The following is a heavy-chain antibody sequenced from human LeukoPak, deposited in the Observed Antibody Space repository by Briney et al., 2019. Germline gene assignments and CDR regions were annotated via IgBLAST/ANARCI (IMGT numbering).Heavy chain of an antibody. CDR2: IYYSGST. J-gene: IGHJ4*02. Sequence: MASETLSLTCTVSGGSISGYYWSWIRPPPGKGLEYIASIYYSGSTDYNPSLKSRVTISVDTSKDQFSLKLSSVTAADTAVYYCARLNIIGSSPVHHFDYWGQGTLVTVSS. CDR3: ARLNIIGSSPVHHFDY. D-gene: IGHD6-13*01. CDR1: GGSISGYY. V-gene: IGHV4-59*08.